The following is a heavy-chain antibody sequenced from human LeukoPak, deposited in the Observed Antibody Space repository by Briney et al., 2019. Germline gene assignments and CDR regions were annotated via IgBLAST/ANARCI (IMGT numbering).Heavy chain of an antibody. CDR1: GFTFSSSW. Sequence: GGSLRLSCAASGFTFSSSWMSWVRQAPGKGLEWVANIKQDGSEKYYVDSVKGRFTISRDNAKNSLYLQMNSLRAEGTAVYYCARQAQWLVNAYDYWGQGTLVTVSS. D-gene: IGHD6-19*01. V-gene: IGHV3-7*01. CDR2: IKQDGSEK. CDR3: ARQAQWLVNAYDY. J-gene: IGHJ4*02.